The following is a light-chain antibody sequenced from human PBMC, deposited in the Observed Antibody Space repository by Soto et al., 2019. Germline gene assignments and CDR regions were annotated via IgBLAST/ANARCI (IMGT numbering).Light chain of an antibody. CDR2: DAS. CDR1: QSISSW. J-gene: IGKJ2*01. V-gene: IGKV1-5*01. Sequence: DIEMTQSPSTLSASAGDRVTITCRASQSISSWLAWYQQKPGKAPKLLIYDASSLESGVPSRFSGSGSGTEFTLTISSLQPDDLATYYCQHYNSPPHTFGQGTKLEIK. CDR3: QHYNSPPHT.